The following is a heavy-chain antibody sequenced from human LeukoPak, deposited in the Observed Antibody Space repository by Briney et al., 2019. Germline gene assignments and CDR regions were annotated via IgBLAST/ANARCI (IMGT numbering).Heavy chain of an antibody. J-gene: IGHJ4*02. V-gene: IGHV4-38-2*02. CDR3: ARLRRVGATPFDY. D-gene: IGHD1-26*01. Sequence: SETLSLTCTVSGYSISSNYYWGWIRQPPGKGLEWIGSIYHSGSTCYNPSLKSRVTISVDTSKNQFSLKLSSVTAADTAVYYCARLRRVGATPFDYWGQGTLVTVSS. CDR1: GYSISSNYY. CDR2: IYHSGST.